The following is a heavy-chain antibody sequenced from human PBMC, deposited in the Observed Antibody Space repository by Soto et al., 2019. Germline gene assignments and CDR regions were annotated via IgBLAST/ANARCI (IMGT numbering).Heavy chain of an antibody. CDR3: ASGPPTVTGYYGGGAWFDP. CDR1: GFSFSSFS. CDR2: ITSSGSHL. Sequence: PVGSLRLSCAASGFSFSSFSMNWVRQAPGKGLDWVSSITSSGSHLYYADSVQGRFTISRDNAKNSLYLQMNSLRGEDTAVYYCASGPPTVTGYYGGGAWFDPWGQGTLVTVSS. J-gene: IGHJ5*02. V-gene: IGHV3-21*01. D-gene: IGHD3-9*01.